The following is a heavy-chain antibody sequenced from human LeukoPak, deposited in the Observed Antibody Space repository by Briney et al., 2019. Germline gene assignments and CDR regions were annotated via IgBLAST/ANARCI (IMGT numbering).Heavy chain of an antibody. J-gene: IGHJ4*02. V-gene: IGHV4-39*07. Sequence: PSETLSLTCTVSGGSISTSNYYWGWIRQPPGKGLEWIGNIFYSGSTYYSPSLRSRVTISLDTSRNQFSLKLNSVTAADTAVYYCARVNYYDSSGYVDYWGQGTLVTVSS. CDR2: IFYSGST. D-gene: IGHD3-22*01. CDR1: GGSISTSNYY. CDR3: ARVNYYDSSGYVDY.